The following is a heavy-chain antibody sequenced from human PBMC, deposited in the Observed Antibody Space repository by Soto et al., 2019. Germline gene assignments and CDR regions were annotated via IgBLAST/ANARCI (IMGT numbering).Heavy chain of an antibody. CDR2: IYYSGST. CDR3: ARQHYYDSSGYYQYYFDY. J-gene: IGHJ4*02. CDR1: GGSISSYY. Sequence: SETLSLTCTVSGGSISSYYWSWIRQPPGKGLEWIGYIYYSGSTNYNPSLKSRVTISVDTSKNQFSLKLSSVTAADTAVYYCARQHYYDSSGYYQYYFDYWGQGTLVTVSS. D-gene: IGHD3-22*01. V-gene: IGHV4-59*08.